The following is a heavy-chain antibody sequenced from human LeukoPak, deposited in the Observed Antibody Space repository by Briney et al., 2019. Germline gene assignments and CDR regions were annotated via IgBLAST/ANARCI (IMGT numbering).Heavy chain of an antibody. CDR3: AKDRRGRIAAAGADASDI. D-gene: IGHD6-13*01. CDR2: ISYDGSNK. CDR1: GFTFSSYG. V-gene: IGHV3-30*18. J-gene: IGHJ3*02. Sequence: GRSLRLSCAASGFTFSSYGMHWVRQAPGKGLEWVAVISYDGSNKYYADSVKGRFTISRDNSKNTLYLQMNSLRAEDTAVYYSAKDRRGRIAAAGADASDIWGQGTMVTDSS.